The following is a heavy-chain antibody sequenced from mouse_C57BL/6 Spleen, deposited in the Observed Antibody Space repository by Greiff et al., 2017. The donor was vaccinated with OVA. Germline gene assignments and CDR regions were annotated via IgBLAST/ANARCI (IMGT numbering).Heavy chain of an antibody. Sequence: EVKLVESGGGLVKPGGSLKLSCAASGFTFSDYGMHWVRQAPEKGLEWVAYISSGSSTIYYADTVKGRFTISRDNAKNTLFLQMTSLRSEDTAMYYCARGGDYYGSKAWFAYWGQGTLVTVSA. CDR2: ISSGSSTI. CDR1: GFTFSDYG. J-gene: IGHJ3*01. D-gene: IGHD1-1*01. CDR3: ARGGDYYGSKAWFAY. V-gene: IGHV5-17*01.